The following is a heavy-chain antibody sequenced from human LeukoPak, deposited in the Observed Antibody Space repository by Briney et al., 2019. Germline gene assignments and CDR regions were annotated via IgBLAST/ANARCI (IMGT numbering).Heavy chain of an antibody. CDR3: ARSYDILTGYFDF. CDR1: GFTFSSYG. Sequence: PGRSLRLSCAASGFTFSSYGMHWVRQAPGKGLEWVAVISYDGSNKYYADSVKGRFTISRDNSKNTLYLQMNSLRAEDTAVYYCARSYDILTGYFDFWGQGTLVTVSS. D-gene: IGHD3-9*01. CDR2: ISYDGSNK. V-gene: IGHV3-30*03. J-gene: IGHJ4*02.